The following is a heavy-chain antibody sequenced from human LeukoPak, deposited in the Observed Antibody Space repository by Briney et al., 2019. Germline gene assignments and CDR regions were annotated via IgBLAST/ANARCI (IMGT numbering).Heavy chain of an antibody. J-gene: IGHJ6*02. V-gene: IGHV1-2*02. CDR1: GYTFTGYY. Sequence: ASVKVSCKASGYTFTGYYMHWVRQAPGQGLEWMGWINPNSGGTNYAQTFQGRVTMTRDTSISTAYMELSRLRSDDTAVYYCAREYDSSGYSYYGMDVWGQGTTVTVSS. CDR3: AREYDSSGYSYYGMDV. D-gene: IGHD3-22*01. CDR2: INPNSGGT.